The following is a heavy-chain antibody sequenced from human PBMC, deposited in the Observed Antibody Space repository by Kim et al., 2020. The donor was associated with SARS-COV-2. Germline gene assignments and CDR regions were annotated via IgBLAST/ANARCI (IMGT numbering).Heavy chain of an antibody. Sequence: GGSLRLSCAASGFNFNKAWMSWVRQAPGKGLEWVGRIKSTGDGGTIDYAAPATGRFTISRDDSKNTVDLQMNSLKTEDTAVYYCTTDRGAYCGGDCYEGYWGQRTLVTVSS. CDR1: GFNFNKAW. J-gene: IGHJ4*02. CDR2: IKSTGDGGTI. CDR3: TTDRGAYCGGDCYEGY. D-gene: IGHD2-21*02. V-gene: IGHV3-15*01.